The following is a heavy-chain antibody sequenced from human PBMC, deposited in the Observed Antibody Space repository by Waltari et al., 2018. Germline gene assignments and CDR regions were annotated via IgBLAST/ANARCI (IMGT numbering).Heavy chain of an antibody. D-gene: IGHD1-26*01. V-gene: IGHV3-7*04. CDR1: GFRFNTFW. Sequence: EVQLVESGGGLVQPGGSLRLSCVASGFRFNTFWMSWVRQAPGKGLELVTDIKQDGSDTYYADSVKGRFTVSRDNAKNSLYLQMNSLRVEDTAVYYCARDWEGDRPNFDYWGQGTLVTVSS. CDR3: ARDWEGDRPNFDY. J-gene: IGHJ4*02. CDR2: IKQDGSDT.